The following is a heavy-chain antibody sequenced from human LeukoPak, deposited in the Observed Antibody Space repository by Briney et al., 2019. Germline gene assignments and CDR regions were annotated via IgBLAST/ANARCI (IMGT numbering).Heavy chain of an antibody. V-gene: IGHV3-30*02. J-gene: IGHJ6*03. Sequence: HTGGSLRLSCAASGFTFSSYGMHWVRQAPGKGLEWVAFIRYDGSNKYYADSVKGRFTISRDNSKNTLYLQMNSLRAEDTAVYYCAGNYGDYYYYMDVWGKGTTVTISS. D-gene: IGHD4-17*01. CDR3: AGNYGDYYYYMDV. CDR1: GFTFSSYG. CDR2: IRYDGSNK.